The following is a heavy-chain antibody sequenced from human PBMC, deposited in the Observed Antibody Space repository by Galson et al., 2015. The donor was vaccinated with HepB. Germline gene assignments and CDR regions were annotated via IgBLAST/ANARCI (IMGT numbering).Heavy chain of an antibody. CDR2: IKSKTDGGTT. Sequence: SLRLSCAASGFTFSNAWMSWVRQAPGKGLEWVGRIKSKTDGGTTDYAAPVKGRFTISRDDSKNTLYLQMNSLKTEDTAVYYCTTVACSGGSCSYFDYWGQGTLVTVSS. CDR3: TTVACSGGSCSYFDY. V-gene: IGHV3-15*01. D-gene: IGHD2-15*01. J-gene: IGHJ4*02. CDR1: GFTFSNAW.